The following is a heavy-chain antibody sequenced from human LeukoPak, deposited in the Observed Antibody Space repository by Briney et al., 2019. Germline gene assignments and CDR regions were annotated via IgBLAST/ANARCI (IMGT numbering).Heavy chain of an antibody. J-gene: IGHJ4*02. CDR1: GGTFSSYA. CDR2: IIPIFGTA. Sequence: SVKVSCKASGGTFSSYAISWVRQAPGQGLEWMGGIIPIFGTANYAQKFQGRVTITADESTSTAYMELSSLRSEDTAVYYCARVNSYGDYLYYFDYWGQGTLVTVSS. V-gene: IGHV1-69*13. CDR3: ARVNSYGDYLYYFDY. D-gene: IGHD4-17*01.